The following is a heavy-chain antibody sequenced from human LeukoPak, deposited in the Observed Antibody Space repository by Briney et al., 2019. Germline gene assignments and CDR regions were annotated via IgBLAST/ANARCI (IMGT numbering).Heavy chain of an antibody. D-gene: IGHD2/OR15-2a*01. CDR3: ASFYETY. CDR1: GNYW. J-gene: IGHJ4*02. Sequence: GRSLRLSCAASGNYWMHWVRQAPGKGLVWVSHINSDGSWSSYADSVKGRFTISKDNAKNTVYLQMNSLRAEDTAVYYCASFYETYWGRGTLVTVSS. CDR2: INSDGSWS. V-gene: IGHV3-74*01.